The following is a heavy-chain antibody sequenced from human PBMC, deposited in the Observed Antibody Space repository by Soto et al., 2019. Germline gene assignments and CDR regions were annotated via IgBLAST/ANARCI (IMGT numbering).Heavy chain of an antibody. CDR2: IIPILGTA. CDR1: GGTFSSYA. Sequence: QVQLVQSGAEVKKPGSSVKVSCKASGGTFSSYAISWVRQAPGQGVEWVGGIIPILGTANYAQKFQGRVTITADESTSTAYMELSSLRSEDTAVYYCAAAAERGYYGMDVWGQGTTVTVSS. V-gene: IGHV1-69*01. J-gene: IGHJ6*02. D-gene: IGHD6-13*01. CDR3: AAAAERGYYGMDV.